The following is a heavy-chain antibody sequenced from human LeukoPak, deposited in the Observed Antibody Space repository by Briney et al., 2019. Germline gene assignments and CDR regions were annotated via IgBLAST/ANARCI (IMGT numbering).Heavy chain of an antibody. CDR1: GFTFSSYW. Sequence: PGGSLRLSCAVSGFTFSSYWMHWVRQAPGKGLVWVSRISTDGSTINYADSVKGRFTISRDNAKNTLYLQMNSLRAEDTAVYYCAKDSVKVRGVVDYWGQGTLVTVSS. J-gene: IGHJ4*02. V-gene: IGHV3-74*01. D-gene: IGHD3-10*01. CDR2: ISTDGSTI. CDR3: AKDSVKVRGVVDY.